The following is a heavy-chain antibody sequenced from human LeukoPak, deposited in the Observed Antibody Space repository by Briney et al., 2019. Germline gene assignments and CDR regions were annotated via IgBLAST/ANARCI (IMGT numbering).Heavy chain of an antibody. J-gene: IGHJ6*03. CDR3: AKDSSGYRVSHYYMDV. V-gene: IGHV3-21*01. CDR2: ISSSSSYI. D-gene: IGHD3-22*01. CDR1: GFTFSSYS. Sequence: GGSLRPSCAASGFTFSSYSMNWVRQAPGKGLEWVSSISSSSSYIYYADSVKGRFTISRDNAKNSLYLQMNSLRAEDTAVYYCAKDSSGYRVSHYYMDVWGKGTTVTVSS.